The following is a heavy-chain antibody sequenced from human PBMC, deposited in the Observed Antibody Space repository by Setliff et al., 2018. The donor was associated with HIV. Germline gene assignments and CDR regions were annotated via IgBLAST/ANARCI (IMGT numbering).Heavy chain of an antibody. J-gene: IGHJ4*02. V-gene: IGHV6-1*01. CDR3: VRGGGEHYDFLSGHYTPWGDF. Sequence: PSQTLSLTCAISGDSVSSSNRVAWNWIRQSPSRGLEWLGRTYYSSKWYTDYAMSVKGRIIINPDTSKNRFSLQLTSVTRADTATYYCVRGGGEHYDFLSGHYTPWGDFWGQGTLVTVSS. D-gene: IGHD3-3*01. CDR2: TYYSSKWYT. CDR1: GDSVSSSNRVA.